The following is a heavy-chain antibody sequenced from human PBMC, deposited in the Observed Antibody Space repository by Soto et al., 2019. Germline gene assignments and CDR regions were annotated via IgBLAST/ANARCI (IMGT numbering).Heavy chain of an antibody. CDR1: GGPFSRGGYY. CDR2: IFYTGST. CDR3: ARSIDH. V-gene: IGHV4-31*11. Sequence: PSETLSLTCAVYGGPFSRGGYYWSWIRQHPGKGLECIGYIFYTGSTYYNPTLKSRVTMSVDTSKRQFSLNLSSLTAADTAVYYCARSIDHWGPGTLVTVSS. J-gene: IGHJ5*02.